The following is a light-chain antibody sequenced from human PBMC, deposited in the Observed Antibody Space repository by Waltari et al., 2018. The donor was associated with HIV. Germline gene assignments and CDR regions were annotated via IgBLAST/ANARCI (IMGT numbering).Light chain of an antibody. CDR1: RSNIGSYT. Sequence: QSELTQPPSASGTPGQRVTISCSGSRSNIGSYTVNWYQQLPGTAPKLLIYANHQRPSGVPDRFSGSQSDTSASLAIGGLQSEDEADYYCATWDASLSGPVFGGGTKLTVL. CDR3: ATWDASLSGPV. CDR2: ANH. V-gene: IGLV1-44*01. J-gene: IGLJ2*01.